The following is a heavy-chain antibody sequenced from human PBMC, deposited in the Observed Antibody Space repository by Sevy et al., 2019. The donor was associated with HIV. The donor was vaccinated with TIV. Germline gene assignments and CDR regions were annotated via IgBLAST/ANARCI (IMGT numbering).Heavy chain of an antibody. CDR1: GFTLSSYS. Sequence: GGSLRLSCATSGFTLSSYSMNWVRQAPGKGLEWISYISTSSTVYYADSAKGRFTISRDNAKNSLYLQMNSLRDEDTAVYYCARGIGSADAFDIWGQGAMVTVSS. D-gene: IGHD2-21*01. CDR2: ISTSSTV. V-gene: IGHV3-48*02. J-gene: IGHJ3*02. CDR3: ARGIGSADAFDI.